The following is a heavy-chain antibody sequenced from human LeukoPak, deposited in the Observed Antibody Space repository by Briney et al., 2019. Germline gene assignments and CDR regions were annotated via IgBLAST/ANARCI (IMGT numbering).Heavy chain of an antibody. V-gene: IGHV3-23*01. CDR3: ARDLAVAGKY. Sequence: GGSLRLSCAASGFTFSTYAMSWVRQAPGKGLEWVSAISGSGGNTYYADSVKGRFTISRDNAKNSLYLQMNSLRAEDTAVYYCARDLAVAGKYWGQGTLVTVSS. CDR2: ISGSGGNT. CDR1: GFTFSTYA. J-gene: IGHJ4*02. D-gene: IGHD6-19*01.